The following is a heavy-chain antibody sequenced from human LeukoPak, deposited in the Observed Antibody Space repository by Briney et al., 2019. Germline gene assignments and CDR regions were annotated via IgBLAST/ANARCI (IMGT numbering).Heavy chain of an antibody. CDR3: ARDRGYYGSAGHYGMDV. J-gene: IGHJ6*02. Sequence: SETLSLTCGVSGVSITSGNWWSWVRQPPGKGLEWIGEIYHSGSINYNPSLKSRVTISVDTSKNQFSLKLSSVTAADTAVYYCARDRGYYGSAGHYGMDVWGQGTTVTVSS. D-gene: IGHD3-10*01. CDR1: GVSITSGNW. CDR2: IYHSGSI. V-gene: IGHV4-4*02.